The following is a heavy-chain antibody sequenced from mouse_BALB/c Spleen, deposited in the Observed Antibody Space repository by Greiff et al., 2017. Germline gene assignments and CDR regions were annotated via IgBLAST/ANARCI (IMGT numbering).Heavy chain of an antibody. CDR3: ARSLYDGSAY. CDR2: IDPANGNT. D-gene: IGHD2-3*01. J-gene: IGHJ3*01. CDR1: GFNIKDTY. Sequence: VHVKQSGAELVKPGASVKLSCTASGFNIKDTYMHWVKQRPEQGLEWIGRIDPANGNTKYDPKFQGKATITADTSSNTAYLQLSSLTSEDTAVYYCARSLYDGSAYWGQGTLVTVSA. V-gene: IGHV14-3*02.